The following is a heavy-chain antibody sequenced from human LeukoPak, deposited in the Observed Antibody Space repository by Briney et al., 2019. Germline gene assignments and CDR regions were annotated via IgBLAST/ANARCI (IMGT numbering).Heavy chain of an antibody. Sequence: ASVKVSCKASGYTFTSYGISWVRQAPGQGLEWMGWISAYNGNTNYAQKLQGRVTMTTDTSTSTAYMELRSLRPDDTAVYYCARETSSGWYARDYYYYMDVWGKGTTVTASS. V-gene: IGHV1-18*01. CDR2: ISAYNGNT. D-gene: IGHD6-19*01. J-gene: IGHJ6*03. CDR3: ARETSSGWYARDYYYYMDV. CDR1: GYTFTSYG.